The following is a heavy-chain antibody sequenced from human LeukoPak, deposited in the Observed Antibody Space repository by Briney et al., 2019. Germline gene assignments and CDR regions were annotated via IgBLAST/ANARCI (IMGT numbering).Heavy chain of an antibody. Sequence: SETLSLTCTVSGGSISSSSYYWGWIRQPPGKGLEWIGYIYYSGSTYYNPSLKSRVTISVDTSKNQFSLKLSSVTAADTAVYYCARVAYQLLIYWGQGTLVTVSS. CDR2: IYYSGST. V-gene: IGHV4-30-4*08. D-gene: IGHD2-2*01. CDR1: GGSISSSSYY. CDR3: ARVAYQLLIY. J-gene: IGHJ4*02.